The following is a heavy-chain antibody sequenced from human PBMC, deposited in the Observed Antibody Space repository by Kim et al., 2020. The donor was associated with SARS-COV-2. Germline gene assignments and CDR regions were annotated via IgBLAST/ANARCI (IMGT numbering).Heavy chain of an antibody. Sequence: GGSLRLSCAASGFTFSSYSMNWVRQAPGKGLEWVSYISSSSTIYYADSVKGRFTISRDNAKNSLYLQMNSLRDEDTAVYYCARDGARESWLSFDYWGQGTLVTVSS. CDR3: ARDGARESWLSFDY. V-gene: IGHV3-48*02. D-gene: IGHD3-16*02. CDR1: GFTFSSYS. J-gene: IGHJ4*02. CDR2: ISSSSTI.